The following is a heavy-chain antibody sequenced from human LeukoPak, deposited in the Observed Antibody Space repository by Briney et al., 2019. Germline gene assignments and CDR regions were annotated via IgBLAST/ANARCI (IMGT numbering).Heavy chain of an antibody. V-gene: IGHV1-46*01. J-gene: IGHJ4*02. CDR2: INPSGDDP. D-gene: IGHD2-2*01. Sequence: ASVKVSCKASGYTLTAYNLHWVRQAPGQGLDWLGMINPSGDDPKYAQKFQGRITVTRDTSTRVVYMEMSSLTSEDTSVYYCATSSTGQLLMSYWGQGTLVTVSS. CDR3: ATSSTGQLLMSY. CDR1: GYTLTAYN.